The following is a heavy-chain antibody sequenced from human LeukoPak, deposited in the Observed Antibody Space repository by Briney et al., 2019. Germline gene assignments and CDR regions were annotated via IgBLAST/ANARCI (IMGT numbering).Heavy chain of an antibody. Sequence: GSLRLSCAASGFTFSSHRMNWVRQTPGKGLEWVSYISSSSGSTYYADSVKGRFTISRDNGKNSLYLQMNGLRAEDTAVYYCARNHGYYDPSGPDAFDIWGQGTVVTVSS. CDR3: ARNHGYYDPSGPDAFDI. J-gene: IGHJ3*02. V-gene: IGHV3-48*04. CDR2: ISSSSGST. CDR1: GFTFSSHR. D-gene: IGHD3-22*01.